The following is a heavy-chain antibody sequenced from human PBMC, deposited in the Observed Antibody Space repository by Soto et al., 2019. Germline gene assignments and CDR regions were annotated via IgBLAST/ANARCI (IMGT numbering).Heavy chain of an antibody. Sequence: QVQLQESGPGLVKPSQTLSLTCTVSGGSISSGDYYWSWIRQPPGKGLEWIGYIYYSGSTYYNPSLKWRVTLSVDTSKNQFSLKLSSVTAADTAVYYCARDLWFGSHAFDIWGQGTMVTVSS. V-gene: IGHV4-30-4*01. CDR2: IYYSGST. CDR3: ARDLWFGSHAFDI. D-gene: IGHD3-10*01. J-gene: IGHJ3*02. CDR1: GGSISSGDYY.